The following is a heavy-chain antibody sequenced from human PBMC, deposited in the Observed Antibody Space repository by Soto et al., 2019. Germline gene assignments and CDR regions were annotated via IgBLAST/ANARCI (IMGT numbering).Heavy chain of an antibody. D-gene: IGHD3-22*01. CDR1: GCSISSSNW. Sequence: SETLSLTCAVSGCSISSSNWWIWLRQPPGKGLEWIGEIYHSGSTNYNPSLKSRVTMSIDESKNQFSLKLTSVTAADTAVYYCAGGDYYHSSGYYFYYYTMDVWGQGTLVTVSS. V-gene: IGHV4-4*02. CDR3: AGGDYYHSSGYYFYYYTMDV. J-gene: IGHJ6*02. CDR2: IYHSGST.